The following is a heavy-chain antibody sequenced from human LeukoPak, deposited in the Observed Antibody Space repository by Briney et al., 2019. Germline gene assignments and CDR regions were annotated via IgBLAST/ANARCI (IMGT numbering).Heavy chain of an antibody. CDR2: MSPNNGNA. J-gene: IGHJ4*02. CDR1: GYTFYNFD. Sequence: PGASVKVSCKASGYTFYNFDINWVRQASGQGLEWVGWMSPNNGNAGYARKLQGRVTLTRDTSITTAYMELSSLKSEDTGVYYCTRGDYWGQGTPVTVSS. V-gene: IGHV1-8*01. CDR3: TRGDY.